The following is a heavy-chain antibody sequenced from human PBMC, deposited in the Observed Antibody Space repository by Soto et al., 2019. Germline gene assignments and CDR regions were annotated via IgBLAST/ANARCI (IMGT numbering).Heavy chain of an antibody. Sequence: PGVSLRLSCAASGFTFSSYAMHWVRQAPGKGLEWVAVISYDGSNKYYADSVKGRFTISRDNSKNTLYLQMNSLRAEDTAVYYCARDYYSSSWYYYYGMDVWGQGTTVTVSS. CDR1: GFTFSSYA. D-gene: IGHD6-13*01. CDR2: ISYDGSNK. CDR3: ARDYYSSSWYYYYGMDV. J-gene: IGHJ6*02. V-gene: IGHV3-30-3*01.